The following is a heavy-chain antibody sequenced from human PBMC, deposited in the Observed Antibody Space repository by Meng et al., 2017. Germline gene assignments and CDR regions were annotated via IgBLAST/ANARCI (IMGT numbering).Heavy chain of an antibody. V-gene: IGHV7-4-1*02. CDR3: ARGGAASSFDY. Sequence: QVQLVNSGMELKKPGAAGGGSCNASGYTCTSYAMNWVRQAPGQGLEWMGWINTNTGNPTYAQGFTGRFVFSLDTSVSTAYLQISSLKAEDTGVYYCARGGAASSFDYWGQGTLVTVSS. D-gene: IGHD1-26*01. CDR2: INTNTGNP. J-gene: IGHJ4*02. CDR1: GYTCTSYA.